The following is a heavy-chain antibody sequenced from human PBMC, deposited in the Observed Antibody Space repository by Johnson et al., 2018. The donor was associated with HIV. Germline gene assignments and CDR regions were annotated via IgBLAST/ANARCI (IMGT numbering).Heavy chain of an antibody. Sequence: QVQLVESGGGVVQPGRSLRLSCAASGFTFSIYGMHWVRQAPGKGLEWVAFISYNGSNKYYADSVKGRFTISRDNSKNTLYLQMNSLRAEDTAVYYCARDQANPAMVNSEAFDIWGQGTMVTVSS. J-gene: IGHJ3*02. D-gene: IGHD5-18*01. V-gene: IGHV3-30*03. CDR2: ISYNGSNK. CDR3: ARDQANPAMVNSEAFDI. CDR1: GFTFSIYG.